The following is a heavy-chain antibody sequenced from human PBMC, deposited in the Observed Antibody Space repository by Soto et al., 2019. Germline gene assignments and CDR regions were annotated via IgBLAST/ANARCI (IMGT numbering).Heavy chain of an antibody. J-gene: IGHJ4*02. CDR2: VYYSGTT. Sequence: PSETLSLTCSVSGGSVSNKTYYWSWIRQPPGKRLEWIGYVYYSGTTNYNPSLKSRVTISVDLSKSQFSLRLSSVTTADTALYYCARTTAVPNTLRSRYFFDYWGQGTLVRVCS. D-gene: IGHD4-17*01. CDR1: GGSVSNKTYY. V-gene: IGHV4-61*01. CDR3: ARTTAVPNTLRSRYFFDY.